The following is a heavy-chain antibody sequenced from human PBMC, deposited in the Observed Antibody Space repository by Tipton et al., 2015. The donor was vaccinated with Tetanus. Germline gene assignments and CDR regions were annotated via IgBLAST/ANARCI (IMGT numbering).Heavy chain of an antibody. J-gene: IGHJ6*02. D-gene: IGHD2-2*01. CDR3: ARDPGGCTSSSCYRGRFFYYGMDA. CDR1: GDSISSGDHY. V-gene: IGHV4-31*02. CDR2: IYYSGST. Sequence: LRLSCTVSGDSISSGDHYWSWIRQRPGMGLEWIGYIYYSGSTNYNPSLKSRLSISVDTSKNQFSLRLTSVTAAGTAVYFCARDPGGCTSSSCYRGRFFYYGMDAWGQGTTVTVSS.